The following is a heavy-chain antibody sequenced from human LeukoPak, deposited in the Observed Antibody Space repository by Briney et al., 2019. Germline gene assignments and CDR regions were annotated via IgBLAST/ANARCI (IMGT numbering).Heavy chain of an antibody. D-gene: IGHD1-26*01. CDR3: ARALAWGGSSDSYYYMDV. CDR2: INPNSGNA. J-gene: IGHJ6*03. Sequence: GSVRLSCKASGYTFSDYDINWVRQATGQGLEWMGWINPNSGNAGYAQKFQGSVTMTRNTSISTAYMELSSLRSEDTAVYYCARALAWGGSSDSYYYMDVWDKGTMVTVSS. CDR1: GYTFSDYD. V-gene: IGHV1-8*01.